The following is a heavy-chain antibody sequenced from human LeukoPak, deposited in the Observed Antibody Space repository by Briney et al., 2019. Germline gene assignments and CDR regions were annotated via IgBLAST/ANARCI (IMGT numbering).Heavy chain of an antibody. CDR2: ISAYNGNT. V-gene: IGHV1-18*01. J-gene: IGHJ4*02. CDR3: ARVHYGDYEVDY. Sequence: ASVKVSCKASGYTFTSYGISWVRQAPGQGLEWMGWISAYNGNTNYAQKLQGRVTMTTDTSTSTAYMELRSLRSDDTAVYYCARVHYGDYEVDYWGQGALVTVSS. CDR1: GYTFTSYG. D-gene: IGHD4-17*01.